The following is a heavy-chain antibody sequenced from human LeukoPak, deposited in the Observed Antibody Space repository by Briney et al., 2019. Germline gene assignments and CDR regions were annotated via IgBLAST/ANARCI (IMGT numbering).Heavy chain of an antibody. D-gene: IGHD3-22*01. J-gene: IGHJ4*02. CDR1: GYTLTELS. Sequence: GASVKVSCKVSGYTLTELSMHWVRQAPGKGLEWMGGFDPEDGETIYAQKFQGRVTMTEDTSTDTAYMELRSLRSDDTAVYYCARERTVYYYDSSGYYPQYYFDYWGQGTLVTVSS. CDR2: FDPEDGET. V-gene: IGHV1-24*01. CDR3: ARERTVYYYDSSGYYPQYYFDY.